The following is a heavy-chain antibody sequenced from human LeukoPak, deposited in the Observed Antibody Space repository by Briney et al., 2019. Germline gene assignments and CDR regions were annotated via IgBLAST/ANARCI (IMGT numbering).Heavy chain of an antibody. CDR3: ARAKGRSPLFDY. J-gene: IGHJ4*02. CDR2: TYYRSKWYN. Sequence: SQTVSLTCAISGDSVSSNSAAWNWVRQSPSRGVEWLGRTYYRSKWYNDYAVSVKGRIAINPDTSKNQFSLQLNSVTPEDTAVYYCARAKGRSPLFDYWGQGTLVTVSS. CDR1: GDSVSSNSAA. D-gene: IGHD6-13*01. V-gene: IGHV6-1*01.